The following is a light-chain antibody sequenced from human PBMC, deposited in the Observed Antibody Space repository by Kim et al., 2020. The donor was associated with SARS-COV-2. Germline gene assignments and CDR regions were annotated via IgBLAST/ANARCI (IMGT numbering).Light chain of an antibody. CDR1: SSNIGSNT. Sequence: QSVLTQSPSASGTPEQRVTISCSGSSSNIGSNTVNWYQQLPGTAPKLLIYSNNQRPSGVPDRFSGSKSGTSASLAISGLQSEDEAEYFCAAWDNSLNGRYVFGSGTKVTVL. J-gene: IGLJ1*01. V-gene: IGLV1-44*01. CDR3: AAWDNSLNGRYV. CDR2: SNN.